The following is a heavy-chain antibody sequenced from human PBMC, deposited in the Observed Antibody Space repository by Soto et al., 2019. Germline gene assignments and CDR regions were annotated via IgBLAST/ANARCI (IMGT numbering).Heavy chain of an antibody. V-gene: IGHV3-33*01. CDR1: GFTFSSYG. Sequence: QVQLVESGGGVVQPGRSLRLSCAASGFTFSSYGMHWVRQAPGKGLEWVAVIWYDGRNKYYADSVKGRFTISRDNSKNTLYPQMNSLRAEDTAVYYCAREPSGPLYYYYYYMDVWGKGTTVTVSS. CDR3: AREPSGPLYYYYYYMDV. CDR2: IWYDGRNK. D-gene: IGHD1-26*01. J-gene: IGHJ6*03.